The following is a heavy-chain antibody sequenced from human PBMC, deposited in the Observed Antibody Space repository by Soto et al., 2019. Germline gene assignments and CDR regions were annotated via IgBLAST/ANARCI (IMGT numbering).Heavy chain of an antibody. V-gene: IGHV1-18*01. J-gene: IGHJ5*02. CDR3: ARDLYYEPWNWFDP. CDR2: ISAYNGNT. CDR1: GYTFTSYG. Sequence: ASVKVSCKASGYTFTSYGISWVRQAPGQGLEWMGWISAYNGNTNYAQKLQGRVTMTTDTSTSTAYMELRSLRSDDTAVYYCARDLYYEPWNWFDPWGQGTLVTVSS. D-gene: IGHD3-22*01.